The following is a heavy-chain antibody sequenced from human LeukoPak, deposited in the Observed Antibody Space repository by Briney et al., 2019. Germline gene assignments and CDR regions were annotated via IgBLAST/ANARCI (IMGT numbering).Heavy chain of an antibody. CDR2: IVVGSGNT. CDR1: GFTFTSSA. D-gene: IGHD2-21*01. J-gene: IGHJ3*02. CDR3: AADEYAEGYSFDI. Sequence: SVKVSCKASGFTFTSSAMQWVRQARGQRLEWIGWIVVGSGNTNYAQKFQERVTITRDMSTSTAYMELSSLRSEDTAVYYCAADEYAEGYSFDIWGQGTMVTVSS. V-gene: IGHV1-58*02.